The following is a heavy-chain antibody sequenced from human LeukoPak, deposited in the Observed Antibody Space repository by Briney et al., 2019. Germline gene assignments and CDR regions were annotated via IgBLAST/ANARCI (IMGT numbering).Heavy chain of an antibody. V-gene: IGHV1-2*02. CDR1: GYTFTGYY. D-gene: IGHD6-19*01. CDR2: INPNSGGT. CDR3: ARAGISSGWYFVAYYYYMDV. Sequence: ASVKVFCKASGYTFTGYYMHWVRQAPRQGLEWMGWINPNSGGTNYAQKFQGRVTMTRDTSISTAYMELSRLRSDDTAVYYCARAGISSGWYFVAYYYYMDVWGKGTTVTVSS. J-gene: IGHJ6*03.